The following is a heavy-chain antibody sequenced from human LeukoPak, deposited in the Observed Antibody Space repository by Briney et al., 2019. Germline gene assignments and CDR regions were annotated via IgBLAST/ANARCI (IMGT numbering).Heavy chain of an antibody. J-gene: IGHJ4*02. CDR3: AKENCSGGSCHLDS. Sequence: PSRTLSLTCTVSGGSISSGGYYWSWIRHPPGKGLEWIGYIYYTGSTDYNPSLKSRVTISVDTSKNQFSLKLSSVTAADTAVYYCAKENCSGGSCHLDSWGQGTLVTVSS. V-gene: IGHV4-61*08. D-gene: IGHD2-15*01. CDR2: IYYTGST. CDR1: GGSISSGGYY.